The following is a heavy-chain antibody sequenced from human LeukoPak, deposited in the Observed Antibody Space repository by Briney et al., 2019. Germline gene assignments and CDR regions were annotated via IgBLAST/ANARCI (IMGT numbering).Heavy chain of an antibody. CDR1: GFTVSSSY. Sequence: GGSLRLSCAASGFTVSSSYMSWVRQAPGKGLEWVSVIYSGGSTYYADSVKGRFTISRDNSKKTLYLQMNSLRAEDTAVYYCAREQRYYYDSSGTPAWGQGTLVTVSS. CDR3: AREQRYYYDSSGTPA. CDR2: IYSGGST. D-gene: IGHD3-22*01. J-gene: IGHJ5*02. V-gene: IGHV3-53*01.